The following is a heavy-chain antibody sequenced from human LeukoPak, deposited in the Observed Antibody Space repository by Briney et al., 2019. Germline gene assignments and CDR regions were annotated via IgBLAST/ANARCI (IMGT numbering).Heavy chain of an antibody. Sequence: ASVKVSCKASGYTFTGYYMHWVRQAPGKGLEWMGGFDPEDGETIYAQKFQGRVTMTEDTSTDTAYMELSSLRSEDTAVYYCATVVVVVAATVSWFDPWGQGTLVTVSS. V-gene: IGHV1-24*01. CDR2: FDPEDGET. D-gene: IGHD2-15*01. J-gene: IGHJ5*02. CDR1: GYTFTGYY. CDR3: ATVVVVVAATVSWFDP.